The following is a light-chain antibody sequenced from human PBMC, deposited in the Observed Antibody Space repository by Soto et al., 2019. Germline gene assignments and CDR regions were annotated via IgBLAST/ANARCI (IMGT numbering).Light chain of an antibody. J-gene: IGLJ7*01. CDR3: QSYDSSDKLI. CDR2: DNT. Sequence: QSVLTQPPSVSGAPGQGVTISCTGSRSNIGAGYAVHWYQQFPGAAPKLLIFDNTNRPSGVPDRFSASKSATSASLAITGLQAEDEADYYCQSYDSSDKLIFGGGTQLTVL. V-gene: IGLV1-40*01. CDR1: RSNIGAGYA.